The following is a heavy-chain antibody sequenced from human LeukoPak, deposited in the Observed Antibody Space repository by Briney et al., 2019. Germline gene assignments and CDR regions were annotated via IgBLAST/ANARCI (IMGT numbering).Heavy chain of an antibody. CDR1: GFTFNNYG. J-gene: IGHJ4*02. Sequence: GGSLRLSCAASGFTFNNYGMHWVRQAPGKGLEWVAVISYDGRNKHYPDSVKGRFTISRDISTDTLWLQMDSLRAEDTAVYYCAKPSFRAATMTPDYWGQGTLVTVSS. CDR3: AKPSFRAATMTPDY. CDR2: ISYDGRNK. V-gene: IGHV3-30*18. D-gene: IGHD2-15*01.